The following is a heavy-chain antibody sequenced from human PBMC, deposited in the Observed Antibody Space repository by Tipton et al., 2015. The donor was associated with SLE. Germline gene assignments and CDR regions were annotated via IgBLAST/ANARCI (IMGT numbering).Heavy chain of an antibody. J-gene: IGHJ4*02. CDR2: TFYHGKT. D-gene: IGHD1-1*01. CDR3: ARGILEPGDY. Sequence: TLSLTCTISDDSIITHYWSWIRQSPGKGLEWIGYTFYHGKTDYNPSMKSRVTVSLDTSKNQFSLKLSSVTAADTAVYYCARGILEPGDYWGQGTLVTVSS. V-gene: IGHV4-59*08. CDR1: DDSIITHY.